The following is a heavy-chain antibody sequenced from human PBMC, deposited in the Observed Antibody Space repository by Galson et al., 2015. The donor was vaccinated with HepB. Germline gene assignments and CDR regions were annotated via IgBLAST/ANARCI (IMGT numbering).Heavy chain of an antibody. V-gene: IGHV3-23*01. CDR3: AKDRREIITSFGVVKPSFYFDF. Sequence: SLRLSCAVSGFTFSNYAMSWVRQAPGKGLEWVSTITGRGDTTFYPDSVKGRFTISRDNSKNTLYLEMNSLRAEDTAVYYCAKDRREIITSFGVVKPSFYFDFWGQGTLITVSS. D-gene: IGHD3-3*01. CDR2: ITGRGDTT. CDR1: GFTFSNYA. J-gene: IGHJ4*02.